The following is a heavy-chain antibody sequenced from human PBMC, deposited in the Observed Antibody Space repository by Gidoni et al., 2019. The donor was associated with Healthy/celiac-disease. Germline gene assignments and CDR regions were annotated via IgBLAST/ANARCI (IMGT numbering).Heavy chain of an antibody. V-gene: IGHV3-7*04. CDR3: ARVYQWLVRGYYFDY. CDR1: VFTFSSYW. CDR2: IKQDGSEK. Sequence: EVQLVESGGGLVQPGGSLSLSCAASVFTFSSYWMSWVRQAPGKGLEWVANIKQDGSEKYYVDSVKGRFTISRDNAKNSLYLQMNSLRAEDTAVYYCARVYQWLVRGYYFDYWGQGTLVTVSS. D-gene: IGHD6-19*01. J-gene: IGHJ4*02.